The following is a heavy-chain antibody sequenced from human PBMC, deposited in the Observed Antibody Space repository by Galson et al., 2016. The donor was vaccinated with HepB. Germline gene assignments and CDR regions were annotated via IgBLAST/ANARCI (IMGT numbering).Heavy chain of an antibody. V-gene: IGHV4-39*01. CDR1: GGSISSSDYY. CDR2: IYYTGST. Sequence: ETLSLTCTVSGGSISSSDYYWGWIRQPPGKGLDWIGLIYYTGSTYHNPSLRSRVTIFVDTSKNQFSLRLNSVTAADTAAYYCARQGYTSSSLIRSPFDIWGQGRMVTVSS. J-gene: IGHJ3*02. CDR3: ARQGYTSSSLIRSPFDI. D-gene: IGHD6-6*01.